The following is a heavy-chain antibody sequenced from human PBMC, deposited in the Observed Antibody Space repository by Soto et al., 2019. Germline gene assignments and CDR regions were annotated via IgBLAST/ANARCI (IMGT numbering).Heavy chain of an antibody. CDR2: ISAYNGNT. Sequence: SVKVSCKASGYTFASYAISWMRQAPGQGLEWMGWISAYNGNTNYAQKLQGRVTMTTDTSTSTAYMELRSLRSDDTAMYYCARVDSSGYLGMYYFDNWGQGTQVTVSS. CDR3: ARVDSSGYLGMYYFDN. V-gene: IGHV1-18*01. D-gene: IGHD3-22*01. J-gene: IGHJ4*02. CDR1: GYTFASYA.